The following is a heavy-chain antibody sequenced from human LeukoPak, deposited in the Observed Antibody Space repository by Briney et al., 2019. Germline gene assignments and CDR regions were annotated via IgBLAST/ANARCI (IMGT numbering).Heavy chain of an antibody. D-gene: IGHD2-2*01. CDR2: ISSSSSTI. CDR1: GFTFSSYS. V-gene: IGHV3-48*01. CDR3: AKDGALSTSWYFYCDY. Sequence: GGSLRLSCAASGFTFSSYSMNWVRQAPGKGLEWVSYISSSSSTIYYADSVKGRFTISRDNSKNTLYLQMNSLRAEDTAVYYCAKDGALSTSWYFYCDYWGQGTLVTVSS. J-gene: IGHJ4*02.